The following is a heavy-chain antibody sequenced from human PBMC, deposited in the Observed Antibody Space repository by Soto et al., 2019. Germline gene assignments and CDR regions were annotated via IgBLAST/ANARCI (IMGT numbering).Heavy chain of an antibody. D-gene: IGHD1-26*01. V-gene: IGHV3-66*01. CDR2: IYSGGST. Sequence: GGSLRLSCAASGFTVSSNYMSWVRQAPGKGLEWVSVIYSGGSTYYADSVKGRFTISRDNSKNTLYLQMNSLRAEDTAVYYCARDQRYALGPKYWGQGTLVTVSS. J-gene: IGHJ4*02. CDR1: GFTVSSNY. CDR3: ARDQRYALGPKY.